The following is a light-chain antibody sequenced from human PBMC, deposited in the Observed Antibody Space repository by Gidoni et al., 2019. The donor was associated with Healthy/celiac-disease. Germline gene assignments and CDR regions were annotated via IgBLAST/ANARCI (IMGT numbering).Light chain of an antibody. CDR1: QDISNY. J-gene: IGKJ4*01. CDR2: DAS. Sequence: QMTQSLSSLSSYVGDRVTITCQASQDISNYLNWYQQKPGKAPKLLIYDASNLETGVPSRFSGSGSGTDFTLTISSLQPEDIAAYYCQQYDNRPPLTFGGGTKVEIK. V-gene: IGKV1-33*01. CDR3: QQYDNRPPLT.